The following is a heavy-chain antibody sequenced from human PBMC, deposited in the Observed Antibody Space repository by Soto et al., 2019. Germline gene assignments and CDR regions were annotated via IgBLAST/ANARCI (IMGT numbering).Heavy chain of an antibody. CDR1: GGSFSGYY. CDR2: INHSGST. V-gene: IGHV4-34*01. J-gene: IGHJ4*02. Sequence: SETLSLTCAVYGGSFSGYYWSWIRQPPGKGLEWIGEINHSGSTNYNPSLKSRVTISVDTSKNQFSLKLSSVTAADTALYYCARRLRYFDWRYYFDYWGQGTLVTVS. D-gene: IGHD3-9*01. CDR3: ARRLRYFDWRYYFDY.